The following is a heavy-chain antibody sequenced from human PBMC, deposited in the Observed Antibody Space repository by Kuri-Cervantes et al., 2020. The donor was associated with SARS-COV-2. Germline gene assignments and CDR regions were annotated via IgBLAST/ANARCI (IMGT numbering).Heavy chain of an antibody. CDR1: GGSISSYY. CDR3: ARDVQGYSYGSGYYYYGMDV. J-gene: IGHJ6*02. D-gene: IGHD5-18*01. Sequence: ESLKISCTVSGGSISSYYWSWIRQPPGKGLEWIGYIYYSGSTNYNPSLKSRVTISVDTSKNQFSLKLSSVTAADTAVYYCARDVQGYSYGSGYYYYGMDVWAQGTTVTVSS. V-gene: IGHV4-59*01. CDR2: IYYSGST.